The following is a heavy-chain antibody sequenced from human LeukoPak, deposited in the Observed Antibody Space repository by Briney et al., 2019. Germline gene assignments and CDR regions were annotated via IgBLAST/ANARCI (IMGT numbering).Heavy chain of an antibody. CDR3: ARADSDYDPHWFDP. Sequence: GGSLRLSCAASGFTFSSYWMSWVRQAPGKGLEWVANIKQDGSEKYYVDSVKGRFTISRDNAKNSLYLQMNSLRAEDTAVYYCARADSDYDPHWFDPWGQGTLVTVSS. J-gene: IGHJ5*02. CDR2: IKQDGSEK. D-gene: IGHD4-11*01. V-gene: IGHV3-7*01. CDR1: GFTFSSYW.